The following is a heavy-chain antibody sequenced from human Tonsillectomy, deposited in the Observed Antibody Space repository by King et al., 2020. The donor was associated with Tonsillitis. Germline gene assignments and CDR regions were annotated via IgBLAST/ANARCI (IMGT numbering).Heavy chain of an antibody. J-gene: IGHJ3*02. V-gene: IGHV3-23*04. CDR1: RFIFSSYA. CDR3: ATYGSGTTQGSRGDAFDI. CDR2: VSGSGRAT. D-gene: IGHD3-10*01. Sequence: VQLVESGGGLVQPGGSLRLSCVGSRFIFSSYAMSWVRQAPGKGLEWVSLVSGSGRATYYADSVKGRFTISRDNSRNTLYLQMNSLRAEDTAVYYCATYGSGTTQGSRGDAFDIWGQGTMGTVSS.